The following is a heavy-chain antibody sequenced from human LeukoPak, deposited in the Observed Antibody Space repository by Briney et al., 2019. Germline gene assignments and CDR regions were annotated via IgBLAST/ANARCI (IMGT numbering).Heavy chain of an antibody. CDR2: ISGSGGST. Sequence: GGSLRLSCAASGFTFSSYAMSWVRQAPGKGLEWVSAISGSGGSTYYADSVKGRFTISRDNSKNTLYLQMNSLRAEDTAVYYCAKDLDYGDYEYLFDYWGQGTLVTVSS. D-gene: IGHD4-17*01. V-gene: IGHV3-23*01. CDR3: AKDLDYGDYEYLFDY. J-gene: IGHJ4*02. CDR1: GFTFSSYA.